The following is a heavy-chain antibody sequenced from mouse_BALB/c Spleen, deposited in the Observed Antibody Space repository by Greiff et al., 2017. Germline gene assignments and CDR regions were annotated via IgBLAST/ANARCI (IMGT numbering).Heavy chain of an antibody. J-gene: IGHJ4*01. Sequence: QVQLQQPGAELVKPGTSVTLSCKASGYNFTSYWINWVKLRPGQGLEWIGDIYPGSGSTNYNEKFKSKATLTVDTSSSTAYMQLSSLASEDSAIYYCESEGDGTHYYAMDYWGQGTSVTVSS. V-gene: IGHV1-55*01. CDR2: IYPGSGST. CDR3: ESEGDGTHYYAMDY. D-gene: IGHD3-3*01. CDR1: GYNFTSYW.